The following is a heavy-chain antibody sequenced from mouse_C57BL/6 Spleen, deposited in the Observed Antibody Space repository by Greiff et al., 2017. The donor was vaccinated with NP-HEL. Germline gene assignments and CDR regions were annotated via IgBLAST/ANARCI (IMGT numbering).Heavy chain of an antibody. CDR2: IYPGSGNT. J-gene: IGHJ2*01. D-gene: IGHD1-1*01. Sequence: VQLQQSGAELVRPGASVKLSCKASGYTFTDYYINWVKQRPGQGLEWIARIYPGSGNTYYNEKFKGKATLTAEKSSSTAYMQLSSLTSEDSAVYFCAYGSSYHYWGQGTTLTVSS. V-gene: IGHV1-76*01. CDR1: GYTFTDYY. CDR3: AYGSSYHY.